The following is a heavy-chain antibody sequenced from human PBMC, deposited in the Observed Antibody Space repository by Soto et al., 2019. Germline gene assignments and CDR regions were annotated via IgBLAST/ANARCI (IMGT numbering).Heavy chain of an antibody. CDR2: IKSKTDGGTT. J-gene: IGHJ6*03. V-gene: IGHV3-15*01. D-gene: IGHD4-17*01. Sequence: GGSLRLSCAASGFTFSNAWMSWVRQAPGKGLEWVGRIKSKTDGGTTDYAAPVKGRFTISRDDSKNTLYLQMNSLKTEDTAVYYCKYGDYYYYYMDVWGKGTTVTVSS. CDR1: GFTFSNAW. CDR3: KYGDYYYYYMDV.